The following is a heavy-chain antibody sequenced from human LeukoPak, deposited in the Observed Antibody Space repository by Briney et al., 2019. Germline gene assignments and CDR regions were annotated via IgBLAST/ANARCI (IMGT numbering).Heavy chain of an antibody. J-gene: IGHJ6*02. D-gene: IGHD2-15*01. CDR2: ISSNGGST. CDR3: ARAEYCSGGSCTMSFWLDGMDV. V-gene: IGHV3-64*01. CDR1: GFTFSSYA. Sequence: GGSLRLSCAASGFTFSSYAMHCIRQAPGKGLEYVSAISSNGGSTYYANSVKGRFTISRDNSKNTLYLQMGSLRAEDMAVYYCARAEYCSGGSCTMSFWLDGMDVWGQGTTVTVSS.